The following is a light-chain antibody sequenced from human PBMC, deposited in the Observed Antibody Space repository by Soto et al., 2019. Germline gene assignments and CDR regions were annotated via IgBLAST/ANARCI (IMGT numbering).Light chain of an antibody. CDR3: QQYTNFPLT. J-gene: IGKJ4*01. V-gene: IGKV1-5*01. CDR1: QSISSW. Sequence: DFPMTQSPSTLSASVGDRVTITCRASQSISSWLAWYQQKPGKAPKLLIHEASRLESGVPSRFSGSESGTEFTLTISGLHAEDFATYYCQQYTNFPLTFGGGTKVEIK. CDR2: EAS.